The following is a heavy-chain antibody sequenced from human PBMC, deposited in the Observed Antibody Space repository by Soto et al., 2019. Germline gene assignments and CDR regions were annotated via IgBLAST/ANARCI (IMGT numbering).Heavy chain of an antibody. D-gene: IGHD3-22*01. CDR3: AKKRRYYYDRKDD. J-gene: IGHJ4*02. Sequence: SLRLSCAASGFTFSSYAMSWVRQAPGKGLEWVSAISGSGGSTYYADSVKGRFTISRDNSKNTLYLQMNSLRAEDTAVYYCAKKRRYYYDRKDDWGQGTLVTVSS. CDR2: ISGSGGST. CDR1: GFTFSSYA. V-gene: IGHV3-23*01.